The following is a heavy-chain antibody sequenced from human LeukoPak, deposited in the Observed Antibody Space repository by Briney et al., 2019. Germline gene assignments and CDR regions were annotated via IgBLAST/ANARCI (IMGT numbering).Heavy chain of an antibody. CDR2: ISGSGGST. J-gene: IGHJ3*02. D-gene: IGHD3-9*01. CDR1: GFTFSSYA. CDR3: ARDWNILTGADAFDI. Sequence: GGSLRLSCAASGFTFSSYAMSWVRQAPGKGLEWVSAISGSGGSTYYADSVKGRFTISRDNSKNTLYLQMNSLRAEDTAVYYCARDWNILTGADAFDIWGQGTMVTVSS. V-gene: IGHV3-23*01.